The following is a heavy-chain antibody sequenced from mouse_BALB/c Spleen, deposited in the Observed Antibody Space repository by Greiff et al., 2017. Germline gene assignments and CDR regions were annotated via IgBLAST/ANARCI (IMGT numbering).Heavy chain of an antibody. CDR2: IYPGSGST. D-gene: IGHD2-5*01. CDR1: GYTFTSYW. J-gene: IGHJ3*01. V-gene: IGHV1S22*01. Sequence: LKQPGSELVRPGASVKLSCKASGYTFTSYWMHWVKQRHGQGLEWIGNIYPGSGSTNYDEKFKSKGTLTVDTSSSTAYMHLSSLTSEDSAVYLCARESNYDGIAYWGQGTPVTVSA. CDR3: ARESNYDGIAY.